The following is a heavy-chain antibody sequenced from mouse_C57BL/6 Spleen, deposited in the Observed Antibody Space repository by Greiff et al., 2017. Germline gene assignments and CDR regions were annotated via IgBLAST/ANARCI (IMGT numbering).Heavy chain of an antibody. D-gene: IGHD2-5*01. Sequence: EVQRVESGTVLARPGASVKMSCKTSGYTFTSYWMHWVKQRPGQGLEWIGAIYPGNSDTSYNQKFKGKAKLTAVTSASTAYMELSSLTNEDFAVCYCTRPDSNYYFDYWGQGTTLTVSS. CDR3: TRPDSNYYFDY. CDR2: IYPGNSDT. CDR1: GYTFTSYW. J-gene: IGHJ2*01. V-gene: IGHV1-5*01.